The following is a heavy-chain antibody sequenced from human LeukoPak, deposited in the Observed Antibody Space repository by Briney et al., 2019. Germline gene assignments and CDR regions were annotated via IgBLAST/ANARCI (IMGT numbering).Heavy chain of an antibody. J-gene: IGHJ6*02. Sequence: GASVTVSCKASGGTFSSYAISWVRQDPGQGLEWMGGIIPIFGTANYAQKFQGRVTITADESTSTAYMELSSLRSEDTAVYYCARTGGLERLGKHYYYYYGMDVWGQGTTVTVSS. CDR3: ARTGGLERLGKHYYYYYGMDV. D-gene: IGHD1-1*01. V-gene: IGHV1-69*13. CDR1: GGTFSSYA. CDR2: IIPIFGTA.